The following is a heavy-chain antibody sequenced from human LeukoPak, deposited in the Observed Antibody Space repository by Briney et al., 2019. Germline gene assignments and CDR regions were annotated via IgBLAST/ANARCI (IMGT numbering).Heavy chain of an antibody. D-gene: IGHD2-2*01. Sequence: PSQTLSLTCTVSGGSISSGSYYWSWIRQPAGKGLEWIGRIYTSGSTNYNPSLKSRVTISVDTSKNQFSLKLSSVTAADTAVYYCARDVLAPYCSSTSCLLPWGQGTLVTVSS. J-gene: IGHJ5*02. CDR1: GGSISSGSYY. CDR2: IYTSGST. V-gene: IGHV4-61*02. CDR3: ARDVLAPYCSSTSCLLP.